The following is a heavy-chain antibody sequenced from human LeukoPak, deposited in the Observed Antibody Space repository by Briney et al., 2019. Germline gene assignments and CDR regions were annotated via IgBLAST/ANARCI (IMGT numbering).Heavy chain of an antibody. CDR3: ARHEVGGAFDI. CDR1: GFTFSSYG. CDR2: IWYDGTNK. J-gene: IGHJ3*02. D-gene: IGHD2-2*01. V-gene: IGHV3-33*01. Sequence: AGGSLRLSCAASGFTFSSYGIHWVRQAPGKGLEWVAVIWYDGTNKFYADSVKGRFTISRDNSKNTLNLQMNSLRAEDTAVYYCARHEVGGAFDIWGQGTMVTVSS.